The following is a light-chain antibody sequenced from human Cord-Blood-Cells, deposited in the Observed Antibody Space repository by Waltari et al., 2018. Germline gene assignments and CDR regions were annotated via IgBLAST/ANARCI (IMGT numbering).Light chain of an antibody. V-gene: IGKV1-5*01. CDR1: QSISSW. Sequence: DIQMTQSPSTLSASVGDRVTITCRASQSISSWLAWYQQKPGKAPKLLIYDASSLESGVPSRFSGSGSGTEFTLTISSRQPDDFATYYCQQYNSYLFGQGTKGEIK. J-gene: IGKJ1*01. CDR2: DAS. CDR3: QQYNSYL.